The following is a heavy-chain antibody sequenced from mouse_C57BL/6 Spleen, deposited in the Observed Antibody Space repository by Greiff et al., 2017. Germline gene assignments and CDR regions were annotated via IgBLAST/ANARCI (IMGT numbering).Heavy chain of an antibody. CDR3: ARDSKENYFDY. D-gene: IGHD2-5*01. J-gene: IGHJ2*01. CDR1: GYAFTNYL. Sequence: QVQLQQSGAELVRPGTSVKVSCKASGYAFTNYLIEWVKQRPGQGLEWIGVINPGSGGTNYNEKFKGKATLTADKSSSTAYMQLSRLTSEDSAVYFCARDSKENYFDYWGQGTTLTVSS. CDR2: INPGSGGT. V-gene: IGHV1-54*01.